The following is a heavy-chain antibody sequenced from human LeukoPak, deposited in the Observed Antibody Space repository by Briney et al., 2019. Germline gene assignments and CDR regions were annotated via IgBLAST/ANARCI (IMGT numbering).Heavy chain of an antibody. CDR2: INPNSGGT. Sequence: ASVKVSCKASGYTFTSYGISWVRQAPGQGLEWMGWINPNSGGTNYAQKFQGRVTMTRDTSISTAYMELSRLRSDDTAVYYCARGHMVRGVMANNWFDPWGQGTLVTVSS. CDR3: ARGHMVRGVMANNWFDP. D-gene: IGHD3-10*01. J-gene: IGHJ5*02. V-gene: IGHV1-2*02. CDR1: GYTFTSYG.